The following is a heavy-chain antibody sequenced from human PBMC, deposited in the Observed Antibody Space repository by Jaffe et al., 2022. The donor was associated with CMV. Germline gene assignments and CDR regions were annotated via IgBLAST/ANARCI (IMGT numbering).Heavy chain of an antibody. CDR3: ARAGYAGDYMIRRGWFDP. CDR1: GGSISSYY. J-gene: IGHJ5*02. D-gene: IGHD4-17*01. V-gene: IGHV4-59*01. Sequence: QVQLQESGPGLVKPSETLSLTCTVSGGSISSYYWSWIRQPPGKGLEWIGYIYYSGSTNYNPSLKSRVTISVDTSKNQFSLKLSSVTAADTAVYYCARAGYAGDYMIRRGWFDPWGQGTLVTVSS. CDR2: IYYSGST.